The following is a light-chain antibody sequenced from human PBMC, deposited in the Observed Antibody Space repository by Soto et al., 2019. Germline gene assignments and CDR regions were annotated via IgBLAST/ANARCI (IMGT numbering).Light chain of an antibody. CDR2: GIS. Sequence: EIVLTHSPATLSLSPWEIATLTCRASQSVSSSYLAWYQQKSGQAPRLLIYGISSRATGIPDRFSGSGSGTDFTLTISRLEPEDFAVYYCQQYGISRTFGQGTKVDIK. V-gene: IGKV3-20*01. CDR1: QSVSSSY. J-gene: IGKJ1*01. CDR3: QQYGISRT.